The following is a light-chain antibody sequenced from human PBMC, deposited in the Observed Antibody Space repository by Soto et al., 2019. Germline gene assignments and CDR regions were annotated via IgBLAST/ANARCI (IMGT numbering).Light chain of an antibody. CDR1: QDISNR. J-gene: IGKJ1*01. CDR3: QQHAAYPRD. V-gene: IGKV1-17*03. CDR2: SAS. Sequence: DIQVTQSPSAMSAAVGDRVTITCRTSQDISNRLGWFQQRPGKAPKRLISSASTLETGVPSRFSGTGSGTEFTLTISSLQPEDFATDYCQQHAAYPRDFGQGTKVEMK.